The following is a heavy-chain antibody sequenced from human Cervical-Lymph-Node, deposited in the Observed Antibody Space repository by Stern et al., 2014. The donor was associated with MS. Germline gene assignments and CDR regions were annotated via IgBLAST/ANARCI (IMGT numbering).Heavy chain of an antibody. CDR2: IKQAGSET. CDR3: ARDCGRGNCHNPYYYYGMDV. CDR1: GFSFSAYW. Sequence: VQLVESGGGLVQPGGSLRLSCAPSGFSFSAYWMTWVRQAPGKGLQWVASIKQAGSETSYVDSVKGRFTISRDNAKNSLSLQMNTLSAEDTAVYYCARDCGRGNCHNPYYYYGMDVWGQGTTVTVSS. J-gene: IGHJ6*02. V-gene: IGHV3-7*01. D-gene: IGHD2-15*01.